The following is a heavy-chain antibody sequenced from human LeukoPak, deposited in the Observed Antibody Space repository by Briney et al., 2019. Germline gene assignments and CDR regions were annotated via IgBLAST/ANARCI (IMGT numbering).Heavy chain of an antibody. CDR3: ARDPEVDTAMYFDY. Sequence: PGGSLRLSCAASGFTFSSYGMHWVRQAPGKGLEWVAVIWYDGSNKYYADSVKGRFTISRDNSKNTLYLQMNSLRAEDTAVCYCARDPEVDTAMYFDYWGQGTLVTVSS. CDR1: GFTFSSYG. V-gene: IGHV3-33*01. J-gene: IGHJ4*02. CDR2: IWYDGSNK. D-gene: IGHD5-18*01.